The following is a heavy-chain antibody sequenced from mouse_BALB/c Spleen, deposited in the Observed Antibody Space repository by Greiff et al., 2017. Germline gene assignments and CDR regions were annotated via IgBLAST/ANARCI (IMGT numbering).Heavy chain of an antibody. V-gene: IGHV1S81*02. CDR3: GYDVY. CDR1: GYTFTSYY. CDR2: INPSNGGT. J-gene: IGHJ2*01. Sequence: QVQLKESGAELVKPGASVKLSCKASGYTFTSYYMYWVKQRPGQGLEWIGEINPSNGGTNFNEKFKSKATLTVDKSSSTAYMQLSSLTSEDSAVYYCGYDVYWGQGTTLTVSS. D-gene: IGHD2-12*01.